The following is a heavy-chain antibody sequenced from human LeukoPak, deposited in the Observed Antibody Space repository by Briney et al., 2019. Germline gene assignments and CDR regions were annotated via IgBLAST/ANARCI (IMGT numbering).Heavy chain of an antibody. CDR3: AKDPTTVTAGWFDP. CDR1: GFTFSSYA. Sequence: QSGGSLRLSRAASGFTFSSYAMSWVRQAPGKGLEWVSAISGSGGSTYYADSVKGRFTISRDNSKNTLYLQMNSLRAEDTAVYYCAKDPTTVTAGWFDPWGQGTLVTVSS. V-gene: IGHV3-23*01. J-gene: IGHJ5*02. CDR2: ISGSGGST. D-gene: IGHD4-17*01.